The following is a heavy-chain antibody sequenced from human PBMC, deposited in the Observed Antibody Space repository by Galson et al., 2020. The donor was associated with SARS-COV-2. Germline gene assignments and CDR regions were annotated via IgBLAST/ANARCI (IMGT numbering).Heavy chain of an antibody. Sequence: PGGSLRPSCAASGFRFSSNWMSWVRQAPGKGLQWVANIKQDGSDRYYVDSVKGRFTISSDNAKNSVYLQMNNLRVDDTGVYYCARDEDGYNDFWGQGTLVAVSS. CDR2: IKQDGSDR. V-gene: IGHV3-7*01. D-gene: IGHD5-12*01. J-gene: IGHJ4*02. CDR1: GFRFSSNW. CDR3: ARDEDGYNDF.